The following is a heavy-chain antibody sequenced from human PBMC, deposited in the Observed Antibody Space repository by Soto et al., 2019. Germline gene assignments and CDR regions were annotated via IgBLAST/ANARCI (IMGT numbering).Heavy chain of an antibody. D-gene: IGHD2-2*01. CDR3: ARVGDIVLVPAAPNFDY. CDR2: ISSSGSTI. J-gene: IGHJ4*02. V-gene: IGHV3-11*01. Sequence: GGSLRVSWAASGFTFSDYYMSWIRQAPGKGLEWVSYISSSGSTIYYADSVKGRFTISRDNAKNSLYLQMNSLRAEDTAVYYCARVGDIVLVPAAPNFDYWGQGTLVTVSS. CDR1: GFTFSDYY.